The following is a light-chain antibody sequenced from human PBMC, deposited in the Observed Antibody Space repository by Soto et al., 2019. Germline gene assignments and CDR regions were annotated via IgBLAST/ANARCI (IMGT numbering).Light chain of an antibody. Sequence: EIVLTQSPGTLSLSPGERATLSCRASQSVSSSYLAWYQQKPGQAPRLLIYGASSRATGIPDRFSGSGSGTDFTLTISRLEPEDFAVYYCQQDGYSPAYTFGQETKLEIK. J-gene: IGKJ2*01. V-gene: IGKV3-20*01. CDR3: QQDGYSPAYT. CDR1: QSVSSSY. CDR2: GAS.